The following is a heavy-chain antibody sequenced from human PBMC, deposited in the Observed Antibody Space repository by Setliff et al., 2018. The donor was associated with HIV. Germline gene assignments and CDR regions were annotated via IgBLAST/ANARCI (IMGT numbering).Heavy chain of an antibody. CDR2: ISAYNGNT. D-gene: IGHD3-22*01. V-gene: IGHV1-18*01. CDR1: GYTFTSYG. J-gene: IGHJ4*02. CDR3: ARGTYYYDSSGYLAAGHFDY. Sequence: RASVKVSCKASGYTFTSYGISWVRRAPGQGLEWMGWISAYNGNTNYAQELQGRVTMTTDTSTSTAYIELRSLRSDDTAVYYCARGTYYYDSSGYLAAGHFDYWGQGTLVTVSS.